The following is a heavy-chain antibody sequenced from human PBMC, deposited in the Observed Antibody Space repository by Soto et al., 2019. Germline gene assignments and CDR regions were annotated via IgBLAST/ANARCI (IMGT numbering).Heavy chain of an antibody. D-gene: IGHD5-18*01. J-gene: IGHJ4*02. V-gene: IGHV3-15*07. Sequence: GGSLRLSCAASGFTFSNAWMNWVRQAPGKGLEWVGRIKSKTDGGTTDYAAPVKGRFTISRDDSKNTLYLQMNSLKTEDTAVNYCTTDLSTQLWSAYGYWGQGTLVTVSS. CDR1: GFTFSNAW. CDR3: TTDLSTQLWSAYGY. CDR2: IKSKTDGGTT.